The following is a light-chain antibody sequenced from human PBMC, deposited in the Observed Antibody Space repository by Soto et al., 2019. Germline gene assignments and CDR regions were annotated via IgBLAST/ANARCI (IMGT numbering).Light chain of an antibody. V-gene: IGLV1-47*01. CDR3: AVWDDSLSGRGV. CDR1: SSNIGSNY. CDR2: RNN. Sequence: QSVLTQPPSASGTPGQRVTISCSGSSSNIGSNYVYWYQQLPGTAPKLLIYRNNQRPSGVPDRCSGSKSGTSASLAISGLRSEDEADYYCAVWDDSLSGRGVFGGGTKVTVL. J-gene: IGLJ3*02.